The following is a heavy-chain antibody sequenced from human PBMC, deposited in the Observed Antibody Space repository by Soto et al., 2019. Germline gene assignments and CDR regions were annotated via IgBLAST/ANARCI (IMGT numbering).Heavy chain of an antibody. V-gene: IGHV4-34*01. D-gene: IGHD4-4*01. Sequence: QVQLQQWGAGLLKPSETLSLTCAVYGGSFSGYYWRWIRQPPGKGLEWIGEINHSGSTNYNPSLKSRVTISVDTSQDQFALKLSSVTAADPAVYYGARLGSQFYGMDVWGQGTTVTVSS. CDR3: ARLGSQFYGMDV. J-gene: IGHJ6*02. CDR2: INHSGST. CDR1: GGSFSGYY.